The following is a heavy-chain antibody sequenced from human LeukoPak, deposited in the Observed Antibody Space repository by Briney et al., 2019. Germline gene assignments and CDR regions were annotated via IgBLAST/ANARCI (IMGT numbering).Heavy chain of an antibody. D-gene: IGHD2-21*01. CDR3: ARGGGYYYIDY. J-gene: IGHJ4*02. CDR1: GGSISSYY. V-gene: IGHV4-59*01. CDR2: IYYSGST. Sequence: SETLSLTCTVSGGSISSYYWSWIRQPPGKGLEWIGYIYYSGSTNYNPSLKSRVTISVDTSKNQFSLKLSSVTAVDTAVYYCARGGGYYYIDYWGQGTLVTVSS.